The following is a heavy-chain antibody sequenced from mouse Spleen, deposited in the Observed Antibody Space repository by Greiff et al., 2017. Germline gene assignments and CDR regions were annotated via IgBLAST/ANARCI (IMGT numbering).Heavy chain of an antibody. J-gene: IGHJ3*01. CDR1: GYTFTSYW. V-gene: IGHV1-7*01. CDR3: ALYYDYDREAWFAY. Sequence: QVQLQQSGAELAKPGASVKMSCKASGYTFTSYWMHWVKQRPGQGLEWIGYINPSTGYTEYNQKFKDKATLTADKSSSTAYMQLSSLTSEDSAVYYCALYYDYDREAWFAYWGQGTLVTVSA. D-gene: IGHD2-4*01. CDR2: INPSTGYT.